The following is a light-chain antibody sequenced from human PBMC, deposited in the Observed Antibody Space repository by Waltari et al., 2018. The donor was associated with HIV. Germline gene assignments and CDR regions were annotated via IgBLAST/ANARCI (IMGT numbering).Light chain of an antibody. V-gene: IGKV1-5*03. Sequence: DIQMTQSPSTLTASVGDRVTITCRASQRISTWLAWYQQKAGKAPKLLMYKVSSLESGVPSRFSSRGSETEFTLTISSVQPDDAATYYCQQYNSYLYSFGQGTKLEIK. CDR2: KVS. CDR1: QRISTW. CDR3: QQYNSYLYS. J-gene: IGKJ2*03.